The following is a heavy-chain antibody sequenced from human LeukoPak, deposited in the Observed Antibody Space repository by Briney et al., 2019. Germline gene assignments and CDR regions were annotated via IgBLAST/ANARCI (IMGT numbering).Heavy chain of an antibody. CDR2: ISGSGGST. CDR3: AKDIRYYDSSGYPTLDY. D-gene: IGHD3-22*01. V-gene: IGHV3-23*01. CDR1: GFTFSSYA. Sequence: GSLRLSCAASGFTFSSYAMSWVRQAPGKGLEWVSAISGSGGSTYYADSVKGRFTISRDNSKNTLYLQMNSLRAEDTAVYYCAKDIRYYDSSGYPTLDYWGQGTLVTVSS. J-gene: IGHJ4*02.